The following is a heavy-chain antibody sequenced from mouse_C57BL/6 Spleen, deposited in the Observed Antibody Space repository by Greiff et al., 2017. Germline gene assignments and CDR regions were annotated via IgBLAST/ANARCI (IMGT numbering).Heavy chain of an antibody. CDR1: GFTFSSYA. D-gene: IGHD2-5*01. Sequence: EVMLVESGEGLVKPGGSLKLSCAASGFTFSSYAMSWVRQTPEKRLAWVAYISSGGDYIYYADTVKGRFTISRDNARNTLYLQMSSLKSEDTAMYYCTRENSNYYAMDYWGQGTSVTVSS. V-gene: IGHV5-9-1*02. CDR3: TRENSNYYAMDY. J-gene: IGHJ4*01. CDR2: ISSGGDYI.